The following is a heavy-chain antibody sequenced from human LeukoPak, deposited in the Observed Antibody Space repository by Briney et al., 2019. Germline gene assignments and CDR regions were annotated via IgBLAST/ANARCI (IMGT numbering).Heavy chain of an antibody. CDR1: DGSISDYS. V-gene: IGHV4-59*01. D-gene: IGHD1-26*01. J-gene: IGHJ5*02. Sequence: PSETLSLTCTVSDGSISDYSWSWIRRPPGKGLEWIGYIYYSGSTNYNPSLKSRVTISLDTSKNQFSLKLSSVTAADMAVYYCARDAIVGATNWFDPWGQGTLVTVSS. CDR2: IYYSGST. CDR3: ARDAIVGATNWFDP.